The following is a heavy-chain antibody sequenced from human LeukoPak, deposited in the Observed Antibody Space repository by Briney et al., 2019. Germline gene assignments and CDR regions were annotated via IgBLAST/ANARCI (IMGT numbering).Heavy chain of an antibody. CDR2: ISSNGGST. CDR3: AASMAGFNWFDP. Sequence: GGSLRLSCSASGFTFSYYAMHWVRQAPGQGLAYVSAISSNGGSTYYADSVKGRFTISRDNAKNTLYLQMSSLTAEDTAVYYCAASMAGFNWFDPWGQGTLVTVSS. V-gene: IGHV3-64*04. D-gene: IGHD6-19*01. J-gene: IGHJ5*02. CDR1: GFTFSYYA.